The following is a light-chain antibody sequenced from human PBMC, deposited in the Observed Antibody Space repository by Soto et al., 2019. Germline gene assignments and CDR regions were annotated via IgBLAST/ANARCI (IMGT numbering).Light chain of an antibody. J-gene: IGKJ4*01. CDR1: QSVSSY. V-gene: IGKV3-11*01. Sequence: TLSLSPGERATLSCRASQSVSSYLAWYQQKPGQAPRLLIYDASNRATGIPARFSGSGSGTDFTLTISSLEPEDFAVYYCQHRSNWHLAFGGGTKVDIK. CDR3: QHRSNWHLA. CDR2: DAS.